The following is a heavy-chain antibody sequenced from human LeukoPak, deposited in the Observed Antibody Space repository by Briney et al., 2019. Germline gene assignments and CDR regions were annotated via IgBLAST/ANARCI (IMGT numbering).Heavy chain of an antibody. CDR1: GFTFSRYS. CDR3: ARAGPSSTSCCYWFDP. V-gene: IGHV3-21*01. Sequence: GVTLRLSCAASGFTFSRYSMNWVRQAPGKGLKWVSCMNSGSSYIYYADSVKGRFTISRDNAKNSLYLQMNSVRAEDTAVYYCARAGPSSTSCCYWFDPWGQGTLVTVSS. CDR2: MNSGSSYI. D-gene: IGHD2-2*01. J-gene: IGHJ5*02.